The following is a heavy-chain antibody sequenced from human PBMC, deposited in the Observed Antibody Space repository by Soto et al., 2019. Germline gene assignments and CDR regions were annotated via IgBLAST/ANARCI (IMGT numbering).Heavy chain of an antibody. J-gene: IGHJ4*02. D-gene: IGHD6-13*01. CDR2: IIPIFETA. Sequence: QVPLEQSGAEVKKPGSSVKVSCKASGGTFNTFPISWVRQAPGQGLEWIGGIIPIFETANYAQRLQDRLTITADESTRTAYMELSRLTSDDTAIYFCATSTSSSWQNDYWGLGTLVVVSS. CDR1: GGTFNTFP. CDR3: ATSTSSSWQNDY. V-gene: IGHV1-69*01.